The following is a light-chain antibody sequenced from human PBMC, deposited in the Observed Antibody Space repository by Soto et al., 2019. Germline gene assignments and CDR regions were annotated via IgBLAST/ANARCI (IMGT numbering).Light chain of an antibody. J-gene: IGLJ2*01. V-gene: IGLV2-14*01. CDR3: SSYASISSHVV. CDR1: NSDVGGYNY. CDR2: EVT. Sequence: QSALTQPASVSGSPGQSITISCTGTNSDVGGYNYVSWFQQHPGKAPKLMIYEVTNRPSGVSNRFSGSKSGNTASLTISGLQAEEEADYYWSSYASISSHVVFGGGTKLTVL.